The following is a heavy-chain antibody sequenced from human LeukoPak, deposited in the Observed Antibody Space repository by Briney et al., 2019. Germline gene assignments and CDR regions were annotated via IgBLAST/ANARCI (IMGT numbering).Heavy chain of an antibody. CDR3: ARDRVVGSVPAATNWFDP. CDR2: INPNSGGT. CDR1: GYTFTGYY. V-gene: IGHV1-2*02. J-gene: IGHJ5*02. Sequence: ASVKVSCKASGYTFTGYYMHWVRQAPGQGLEWMGWINPNSGGTNYAQKFQGRVTMTRDTSISTAYMELSRLRSDDTAVYYCARDRVVGSVPAATNWFDPWGQGTLVTVSS. D-gene: IGHD2-2*01.